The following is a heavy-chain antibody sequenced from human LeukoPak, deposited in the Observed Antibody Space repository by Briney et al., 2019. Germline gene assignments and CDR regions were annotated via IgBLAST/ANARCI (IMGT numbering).Heavy chain of an antibody. Sequence: SETLSLTCTVSGGSISSSSYYWGWIRQPPGKGLEWIGSIYYSGSTYYNPSLKSRVTISVDTSKNQFSLKLSSVTAADTAVYYCARDREFSGGFAYYYYGMDVWGQGTTVTVSS. J-gene: IGHJ6*02. D-gene: IGHD2-15*01. CDR2: IYYSGST. CDR3: ARDREFSGGFAYYYYGMDV. CDR1: GGSISSSSYY. V-gene: IGHV4-39*07.